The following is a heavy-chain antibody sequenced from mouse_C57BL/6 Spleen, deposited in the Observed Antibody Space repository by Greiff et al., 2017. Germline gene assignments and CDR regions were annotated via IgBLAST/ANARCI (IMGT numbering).Heavy chain of an antibody. D-gene: IGHD2-5*01. CDR3: TSYYSNYGFDY. V-gene: IGHV5-9-1*02. J-gene: IGHJ2*01. CDR2: ISSGGDYI. Sequence: DVMLVESGEGLVKPGGSLKLSCAASGFTFSSYAMSWVRQTPEKRLEWVAYISSGGDYIYYADTVKGRFTISRDNARNTLYLQMSSLKSEDTAMYYCTSYYSNYGFDYWGQGTTLTVSS. CDR1: GFTFSSYA.